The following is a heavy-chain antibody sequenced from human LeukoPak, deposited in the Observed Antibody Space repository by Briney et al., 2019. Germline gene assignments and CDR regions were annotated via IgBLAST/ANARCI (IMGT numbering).Heavy chain of an antibody. V-gene: IGHV3-9*01. CDR2: ISLNRGGI. CDR3: ATTPSYGMGTYYFDY. D-gene: IGHD7-27*01. CDR1: GFTFVVYS. J-gene: IGHJ4*02. Sequence: PGGSLRLSCAASGFTFVVYSMPWVRQAPGKGLEWVSGISLNRGGIGYADSVKGRFTISRDNAKNSLYLQMNSLRAEDTAVYYCATTPSYGMGTYYFDYWGQGTLVTVSS.